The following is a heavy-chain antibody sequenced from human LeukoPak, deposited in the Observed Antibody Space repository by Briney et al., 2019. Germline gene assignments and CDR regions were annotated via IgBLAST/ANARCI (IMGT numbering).Heavy chain of an antibody. CDR2: IYYSGST. CDR3: ARDKTVTGTLDY. J-gene: IGHJ4*02. D-gene: IGHD1-20*01. CDR1: GGSISSSSYY. V-gene: IGHV4-39*07. Sequence: SETLSLTCTVSGGSISSSSYYWGWIRQPPGKGLEWIGSIYYSGSTYYNPSLKSRVTISVDKSKNQFSLKLSSVTAADTAVYYCARDKTVTGTLDYWGQGTLVTVSS.